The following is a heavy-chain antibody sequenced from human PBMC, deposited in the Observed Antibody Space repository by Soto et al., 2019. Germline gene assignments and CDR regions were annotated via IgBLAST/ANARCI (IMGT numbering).Heavy chain of an antibody. CDR2: INPHSGGT. CDR3: ARDGGSGESDN. V-gene: IGHV1-2*04. D-gene: IGHD3-10*01. CDR1: GDSFTGYY. Sequence: ASVKVSCEACGDSFTGYYMHWVRQAPGQGLEWMGWINPHSGGTNYAQKFQGWVTMTRDTSISTAYMEVSRLRSDDTAVYYCARDGGSGESDNWGQGTLVTVSS. J-gene: IGHJ4*02.